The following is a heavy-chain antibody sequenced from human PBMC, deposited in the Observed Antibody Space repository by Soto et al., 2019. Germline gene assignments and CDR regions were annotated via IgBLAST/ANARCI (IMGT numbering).Heavy chain of an antibody. V-gene: IGHV3-15*07. CDR1: GFAFTDAW. J-gene: IGHJ4*02. D-gene: IGHD1-26*01. CDR2: IKDNAQGGTA. Sequence: EVKMVESGGGLVEPGGSLRLSCAASGFAFTDAWMNWVRQAPGKGLEWVGRIKDNAQGGTAEYAAPVKDRFIMSRDDSKNTLYLQMSGLQTENTGIYYCTRRPRLGEGGVGPRAFWGQGTLVAVSS. CDR3: TRRPRLGEGGVGPRAF.